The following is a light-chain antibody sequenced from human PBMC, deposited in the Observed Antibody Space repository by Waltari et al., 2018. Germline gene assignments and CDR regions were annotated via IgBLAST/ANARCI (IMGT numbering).Light chain of an antibody. V-gene: IGLV4-69*01. CDR2: VNSDGSY. CDR3: GTEGFGIWK. CDR1: SGPRNYA. Sequence: QLVLTQSPSASASLGASVKLTCTLSSGPRNYAIACLQRQPEKGPRYLLKVNSDGSYNKGDGILDRFSGSSAGADRYLTSSSLQSEDEADYYCGTEGFGIWKFGGGTRLTVL. J-gene: IGLJ2*01.